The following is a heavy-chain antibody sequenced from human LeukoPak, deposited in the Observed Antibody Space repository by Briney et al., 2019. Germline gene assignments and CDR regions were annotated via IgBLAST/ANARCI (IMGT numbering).Heavy chain of an antibody. CDR1: GFTFNNYA. V-gene: IGHV3-23*01. D-gene: IGHD5-18*01. CDR2: ISDSAAST. Sequence: TGGSLRLSCAASGFTFNNYAMSWVRQTPGKGLEWVSGISDSAASTYYTDSVKGRFTISRDNSKDTVYLQMNNLRVADTALYFCVRHDSYIPFWGQGSLATVSS. CDR3: VRHDSYIPF. J-gene: IGHJ1*01.